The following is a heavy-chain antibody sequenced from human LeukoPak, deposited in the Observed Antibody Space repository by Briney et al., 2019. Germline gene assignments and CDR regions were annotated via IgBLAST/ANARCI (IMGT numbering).Heavy chain of an antibody. V-gene: IGHV3-23*01. CDR1: GFTFISYG. Sequence: GGSLRLSCAASGFTFISYGMSWVRQAPGKGLEWVSAISGGGYSTYYADSVKGRFTISRDNAKNSLYLQMNSLRAEDTAVYYCARAAMVSPYYYYYYMDVWGKGTTVTISS. J-gene: IGHJ6*03. CDR2: ISGGGYST. D-gene: IGHD2-21*01. CDR3: ARAAMVSPYYYYYYMDV.